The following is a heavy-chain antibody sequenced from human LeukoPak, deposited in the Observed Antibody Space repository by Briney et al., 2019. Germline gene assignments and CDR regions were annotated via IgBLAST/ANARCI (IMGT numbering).Heavy chain of an antibody. J-gene: IGHJ5*02. CDR1: GYTFTGYY. CDR3: ARDSAGYCSGGSCSKYNWFDP. CDR2: INPNSGGT. Sequence: GASVKVSCKASGYTFTGYYMHWVRQAPGQGLEWMGWINPNSGGTNYAQKFQGWVAMTRDTSISTAYMELSRLRSDDTAVYYCARDSAGYCSGGSCSKYNWFDPWGQGTLVTVSS. V-gene: IGHV1-2*04. D-gene: IGHD2-15*01.